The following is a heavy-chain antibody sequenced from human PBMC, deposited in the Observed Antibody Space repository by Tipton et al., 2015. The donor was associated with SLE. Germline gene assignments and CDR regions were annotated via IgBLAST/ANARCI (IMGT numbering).Heavy chain of an antibody. CDR1: GGSFSGYY. J-gene: IGHJ2*01. Sequence: LRLSCAVYGGSFSGYYWSWIRQPPGKGLEWIGEINHSGNTNYNPSLKSRVTISVDTSKNQFSLKLSSVTAADTAVYYCARRRGYDFWSGYPTYWYFDLWGRGTLVTVSS. CDR3: ARRRGYDFWSGYPTYWYFDL. D-gene: IGHD3-3*01. V-gene: IGHV4-34*01. CDR2: INHSGNT.